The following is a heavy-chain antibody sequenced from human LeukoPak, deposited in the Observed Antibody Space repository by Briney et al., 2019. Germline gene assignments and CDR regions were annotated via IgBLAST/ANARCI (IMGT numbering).Heavy chain of an antibody. CDR3: ARLRTYYYDSSGPRDFDY. CDR1: GGSISSYY. V-gene: IGHV4-59*08. D-gene: IGHD3-22*01. Sequence: SETLSLTCTVSGGSISSYYWSWIRQPPGKGLEWIGYIYYSGSTNYNPSLKSRVTISVDTSKNQFSLKLSSVTAADTAVYYCARLRTYYYDSSGPRDFDYWGQGTLVTVDS. J-gene: IGHJ4*02. CDR2: IYYSGST.